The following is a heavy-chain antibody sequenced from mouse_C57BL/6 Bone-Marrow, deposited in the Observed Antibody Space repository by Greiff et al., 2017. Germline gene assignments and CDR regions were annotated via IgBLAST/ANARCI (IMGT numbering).Heavy chain of an antibody. D-gene: IGHD2-2*01. Sequence: QVQLQQPGAELVKPGASVKLSCKASGYTFTSYWMHWVKQRPGQGLEWIGMIHPNSGSTNYNEKFKGKATLTVDKSSSTAYMQLSSLTSEDSAVYYCASATMVTTSLWWYFDVWGTGTTVTVSS. CDR3: ASATMVTTSLWWYFDV. V-gene: IGHV1-64*01. J-gene: IGHJ1*03. CDR1: GYTFTSYW. CDR2: IHPNSGST.